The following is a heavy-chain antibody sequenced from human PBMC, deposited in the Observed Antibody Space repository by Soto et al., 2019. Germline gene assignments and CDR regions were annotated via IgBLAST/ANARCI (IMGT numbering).Heavy chain of an antibody. CDR2: IYYSGST. CDR1: GGSISSYY. D-gene: IGHD3-10*01. CDR3: AGRRYYYGSGRMGWFDP. V-gene: IGHV4-59*01. J-gene: IGHJ5*02. Sequence: PSETLSLTCTVSGGSISSYYWRWIRQPPGKGLEWIGYIYYSGSTNYNPSLKSRVTISVDTSKNQFSLKLSSVAAADTAVYYCAGRRYYYGSGRMGWFDPWGQGTLVTSPQ.